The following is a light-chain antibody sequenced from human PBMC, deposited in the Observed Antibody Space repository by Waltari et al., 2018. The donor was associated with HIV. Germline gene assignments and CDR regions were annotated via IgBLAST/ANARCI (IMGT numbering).Light chain of an antibody. CDR1: RANRGSNY. CDR2: RTD. V-gene: IGLV1-47*01. CDR3: AAWDDNLGGLV. Sequence: QSVMTQPPPASGHPGQRGTLSCSAGRANRGSNYVYWYQQLPGPAPKLLIYRTDQRPSWVPDRFSGSKSGTSASLAISGFRSEDEADYYCAAWDDNLGGLVFGGGTKLTVL. J-gene: IGLJ2*01.